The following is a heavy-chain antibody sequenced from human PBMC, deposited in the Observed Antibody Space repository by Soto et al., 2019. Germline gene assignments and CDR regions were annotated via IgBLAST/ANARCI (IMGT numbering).Heavy chain of an antibody. V-gene: IGHV1-8*01. J-gene: IGHJ4*02. CDR3: ARVTKIFSSGWYMGY. D-gene: IGHD6-19*01. CDR2: MNPNSGNT. CDR1: GYTFTSYD. Sequence: QVQLVQSGAEVKKPGASVKVSCKASGYTFTSYDINWVRQATGQGLEWMGWMNPNSGNTGYAQKFHGRVTMTRNTSISPAYMDLTSLRSEDTAVYYCARVTKIFSSGWYMGYWGQGTLVTVSS.